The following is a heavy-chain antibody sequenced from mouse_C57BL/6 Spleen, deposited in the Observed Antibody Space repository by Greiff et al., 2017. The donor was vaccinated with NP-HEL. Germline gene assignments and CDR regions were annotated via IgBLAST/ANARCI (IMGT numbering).Heavy chain of an antibody. V-gene: IGHV8-8*01. J-gene: IGHJ3*01. CDR1: GFSLSTFGLG. CDR3: ARIVDYDGDYGLAY. CDR2: IWWDDDK. D-gene: IGHD2-3*01. Sequence: QVTLKVSGPGILQPSQTLSLTCSFSGFSLSTFGLGVGWIRQPSGKGLEWLAHIWWDDDKSYNPALKSRIIISKDTSKNQIFLKIANVDTADTATYYCARIVDYDGDYGLAYWGQGTLVTVSA.